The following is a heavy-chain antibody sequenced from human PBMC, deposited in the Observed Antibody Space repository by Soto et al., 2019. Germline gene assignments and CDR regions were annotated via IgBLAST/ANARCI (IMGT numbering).Heavy chain of an antibody. CDR2: ISYSGNT. J-gene: IGHJ6*02. D-gene: IGHD2-2*01. Sequence: QVQLQESGPGLVKPSQTLSLTCTVSGGSISSGDYYWSWIRQPPGKGLGWIGYISYSGNTHYNPSLKSRVTISLDTSKNQISVKLSSVTAADTAVYYCATYAGYYGMDVWGQGTTVTVSS. CDR3: ATYAGYYGMDV. CDR1: GGSISSGDYY. V-gene: IGHV4-30-4*01.